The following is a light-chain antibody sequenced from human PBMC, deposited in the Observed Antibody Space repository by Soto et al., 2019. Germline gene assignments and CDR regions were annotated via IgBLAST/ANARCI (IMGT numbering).Light chain of an antibody. CDR2: DAS. CDR3: QHYNSYPWT. CDR1: QNVNTW. Sequence: DIQMTQSPSTLSASVGDRVTITCRASQNVNTWLAWYQQKPGKVPKLLIYDASRLEDGVPSRFSGSGSGTEFTLTISSLQPDDFATYYCQHYNSYPWTVGQGTKVEIK. V-gene: IGKV1-5*01. J-gene: IGKJ1*01.